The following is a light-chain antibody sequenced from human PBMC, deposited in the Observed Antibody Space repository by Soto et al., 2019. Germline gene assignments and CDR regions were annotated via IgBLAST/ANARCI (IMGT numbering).Light chain of an antibody. V-gene: IGKV3-11*01. Sequence: EIVLTQSPATLSLSPGERATLSCRASQSVSSYLAWYQQKPGQAPRLLIYDASNRATGIPARFSGSGSGTAFPRTISSLEPEDFAVYYCQQRSNWPPLPFGGGTKVEIK. CDR3: QQRSNWPPLP. CDR2: DAS. CDR1: QSVSSY. J-gene: IGKJ4*01.